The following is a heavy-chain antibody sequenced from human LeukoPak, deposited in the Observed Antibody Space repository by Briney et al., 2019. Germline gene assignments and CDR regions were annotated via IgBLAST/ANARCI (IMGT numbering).Heavy chain of an antibody. V-gene: IGHV3-23*01. CDR2: ISASGRST. J-gene: IGHJ3*02. CDR3: AREEWYCSGGSCYSGAFDI. Sequence: GGSLILSCAGSGFNFSSFVMTWVRQAPGKGLEWVSSISASGRSTYYADSVKGRFTISRDNSKNTLYLQMNSLRAEDTAVYYCAREEWYCSGGSCYSGAFDIWGQGTMVTVSS. CDR1: GFNFSSFV. D-gene: IGHD2-15*01.